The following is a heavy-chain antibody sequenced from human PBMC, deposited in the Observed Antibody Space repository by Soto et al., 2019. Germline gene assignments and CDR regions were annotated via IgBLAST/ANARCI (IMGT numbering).Heavy chain of an antibody. CDR1: GYTFTSYA. CDR3: ARDLLAGVPAIPYGXDX. CDR2: INAGNGNT. Sequence: QVQLVQSGAEVKKPGASVKVSCKASGYTFTSYAMHWVRQAPGQRLEWMGWINAGNGNTKYSQKFQGRVTITRDTSASTAYMELSSLRSEDTAVYYCARDLLAGVPAIPYGXDXXXQXTTVXVSS. V-gene: IGHV1-3*01. D-gene: IGHD2-2*01. J-gene: IGHJ6*02.